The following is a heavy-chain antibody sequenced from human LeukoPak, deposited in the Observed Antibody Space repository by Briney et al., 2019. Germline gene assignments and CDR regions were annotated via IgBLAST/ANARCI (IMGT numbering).Heavy chain of an antibody. CDR2: IRYDGSNK. CDR1: GFTFSSYG. CDR3: ATPNSSGFGY. V-gene: IGHV3-30*02. Sequence: PGGSLRLSCAASGFTFSSYGTHWVRQAPGKGLEWVAFIRYDGSNKYYADSVKGRFTVSRDNAKNSLYLQMNSLRAEDTAVYYCATPNSSGFGYWGQGTLVTVSS. J-gene: IGHJ4*02. D-gene: IGHD6-19*01.